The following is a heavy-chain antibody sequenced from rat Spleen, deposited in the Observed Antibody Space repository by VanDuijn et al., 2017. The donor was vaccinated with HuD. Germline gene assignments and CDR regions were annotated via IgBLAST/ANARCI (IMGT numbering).Heavy chain of an antibody. D-gene: IGHD4-3*01. CDR3: VRQDTSVYSNWFTY. CDR2: ISPSGGGT. J-gene: IGHJ3*01. V-gene: IGHV5S13*01. CDR1: GFTFSNYD. Sequence: EVQLVESGGGSVQPGRSLKLSCAVSGFTFSNYDMAWVRQAPTKGLEWVASISPSGGGTYYRDPVEGRFTVSRDNAKNTLHLQMDSLRSEDTATYYCVRQDTSVYSNWFTYWGQGTLVTVSS.